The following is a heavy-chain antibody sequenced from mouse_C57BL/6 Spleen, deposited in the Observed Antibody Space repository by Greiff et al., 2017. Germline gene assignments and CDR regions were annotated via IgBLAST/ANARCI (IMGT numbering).Heavy chain of an antibody. CDR3: AITAQATNFDY. CDR2: IYPGDGDT. J-gene: IGHJ2*01. Sequence: QVQLQQSGAELVKPGASVKISCKASGYAFSSYWMNWVKQRPGQGLEWIGQIYPGDGDTNYNGKFKGKATLTADKSSSTAYMQLSSLTSEDSAVYFCAITAQATNFDYWGQGTTLTVSS. CDR1: GYAFSSYW. D-gene: IGHD3-2*02. V-gene: IGHV1-80*01.